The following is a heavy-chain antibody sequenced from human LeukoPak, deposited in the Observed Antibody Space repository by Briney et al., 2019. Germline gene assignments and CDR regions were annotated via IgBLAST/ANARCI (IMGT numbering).Heavy chain of an antibody. V-gene: IGHV3-33*01. CDR1: GFNFSTYG. Sequence: GGSLRLSCAASGFNFSTYGMHWVRQAPGKGLEWVAVIWYDGNNKYYADSVKGRFTISGDNSKNTLYLQMDSLRAEDTAVYYCVGAYGDYLSYWGQGTLVTVST. CDR2: IWYDGNNK. J-gene: IGHJ4*02. D-gene: IGHD4-17*01. CDR3: VGAYGDYLSY.